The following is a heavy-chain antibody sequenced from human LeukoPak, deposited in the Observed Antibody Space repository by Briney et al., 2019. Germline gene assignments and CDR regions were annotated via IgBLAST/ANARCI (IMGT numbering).Heavy chain of an antibody. CDR2: IYHSGST. CDR3: ARGVLMVYAIPGWFDP. CDR1: GYSISSGYY. V-gene: IGHV4-38-2*02. D-gene: IGHD2-8*01. Sequence: SETLSLTCTVSGYSISSGYYWGWIRQPPGKGLEWIGSIYHSGSTYYNPSLKSRVTISVDTSKNQFSLKLSSVTAADTAVYYCARGVLMVYAIPGWFDPWGQGTLVTVSS. J-gene: IGHJ5*02.